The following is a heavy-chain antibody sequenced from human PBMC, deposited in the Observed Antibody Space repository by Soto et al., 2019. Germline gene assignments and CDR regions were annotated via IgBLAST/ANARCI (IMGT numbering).Heavy chain of an antibody. CDR3: ARSRKGWWCPDY. D-gene: IGHD2-21*01. CDR2: IIPIFGTA. CDR1: GGTFSSYA. V-gene: IGHV1-69*12. J-gene: IGHJ4*02. Sequence: QVQLVQSGAEVKKPGSSVKVSCKASGGTFSSYAISWVRQAPGQGLEWMGGIIPIFGTANYAQKFQGRVTIXAXXSTSTAYMELSSLRSEDTAVYYCARSRKGWWCPDYWGQGTLVTVSS.